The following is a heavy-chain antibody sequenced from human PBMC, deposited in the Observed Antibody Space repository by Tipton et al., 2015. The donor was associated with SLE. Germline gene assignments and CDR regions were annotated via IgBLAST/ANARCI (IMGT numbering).Heavy chain of an antibody. CDR1: GFTFSSFA. CDR2: IGTSGDRT. D-gene: IGHD5-12*01. J-gene: IGHJ4*02. V-gene: IGHV3-23*01. Sequence: SLRLSCTVSGFTFSSFAMSWVRQAPGKGLEWVSTIGTSGDRTYCADSVKGRFTISRDNSRNTLYLQMNSLRAEDTAVYYCAKKAGGNGYDYDYWGQGTLVTVSS. CDR3: AKKAGGNGYDYDY.